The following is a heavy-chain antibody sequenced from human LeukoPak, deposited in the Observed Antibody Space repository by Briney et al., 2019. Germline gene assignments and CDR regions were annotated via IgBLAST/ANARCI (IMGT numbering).Heavy chain of an antibody. V-gene: IGHV4-38-2*02. Sequence: SETLSLTCTVSGYSISSGYYWGWIRQPPGKGLEWIGSIYHSGSTYYNPSLKSRVTISVDTSKNQFSLKLSSVTAADTAVYYCARVPPSDYWGQGTLVTVSS. CDR2: IYHSGST. CDR1: GYSISSGYY. CDR3: ARVPPSDY. J-gene: IGHJ4*02.